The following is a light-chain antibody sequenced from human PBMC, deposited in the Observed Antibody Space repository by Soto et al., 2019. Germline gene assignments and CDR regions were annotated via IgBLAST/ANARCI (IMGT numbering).Light chain of an antibody. V-gene: IGKV2-30*01. CDR2: QVS. CDR1: QSLAYIDGNTY. J-gene: IGKJ2*01. CDR3: MQGTHWPPYT. Sequence: DVVKTQSPLSLPVTLRQPASISCRSSQSLAYIDGNTYLNWFHQRPGQSPRRLIYQVSNRDSGVPDRFSGSGSGTDFTLKISRVEADDVGVYYCMQGTHWPPYTFGQGTKLEIK.